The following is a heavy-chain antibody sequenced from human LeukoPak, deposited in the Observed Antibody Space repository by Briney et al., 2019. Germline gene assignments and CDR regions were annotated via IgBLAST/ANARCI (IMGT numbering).Heavy chain of an antibody. V-gene: IGHV3-30*02. J-gene: IGHJ4*02. CDR3: AKHYYGSGSQKYYFDY. CDR1: GFVFGEYG. CDR2: VRNDGSDK. D-gene: IGHD3-10*01. Sequence: GGSLRLYCAASGFVFGEYGMHWLRQAPGKGLEGVTMVRNDGSDKYYADSVKGRFTISRDNSKNTLYLQMNSLRPEDTAVYYCAKHYYGSGSQKYYFDYWGQGTLVTVSS.